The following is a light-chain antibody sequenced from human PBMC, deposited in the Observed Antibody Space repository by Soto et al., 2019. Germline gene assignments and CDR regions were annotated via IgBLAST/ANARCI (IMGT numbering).Light chain of an antibody. V-gene: IGLV2-11*01. CDR2: DVT. CDR3: CSYAGSYTWV. CDR1: SSDVGGHNY. Sequence: QSVLTQPRSVSGSPGQSVTISCTGTSSDVGGHNYVSWYQQHPGKAPKLMIYDVTERPSGVPDRFSGSKSGNTASLTISGLQAEDEADYSCCSYAGSYTWVFGGGTKLTVL. J-gene: IGLJ3*02.